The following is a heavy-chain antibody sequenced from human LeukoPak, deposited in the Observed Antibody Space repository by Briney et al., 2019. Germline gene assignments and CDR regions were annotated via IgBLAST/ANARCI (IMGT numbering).Heavy chain of an antibody. CDR1: GGSFSGYY. J-gene: IGHJ4*02. V-gene: IGHV4-34*01. CDR3: ARHGSGYSYGFVDY. Sequence: SETLSLTCAVYGGSFSGYYWSWIRQPPGKGLEWIGEINHSGSTNYNPSLKGRVTISVDTSKNQFSLKLSSVTAADTAVYYCARHGSGYSYGFVDYWGQGTLVTVSS. CDR2: INHSGST. D-gene: IGHD5-18*01.